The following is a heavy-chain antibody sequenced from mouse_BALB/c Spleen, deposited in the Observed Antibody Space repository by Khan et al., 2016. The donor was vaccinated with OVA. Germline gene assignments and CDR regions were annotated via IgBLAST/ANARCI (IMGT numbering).Heavy chain of an antibody. Sequence: VQLQQSGPGLVKPSQSLSLTCTVTGYSITSDYAWNWIRQFPGNKLEWMGYIRYSGSTSYNPSLKSRISITRDTSKNQFFLQLNSVTTEDTATYYCARWDYGNYGYFDYWGQGTTLTVSS. CDR2: IRYSGST. D-gene: IGHD2-1*01. V-gene: IGHV3-2*02. CDR1: GYSITSDYA. J-gene: IGHJ2*01. CDR3: ARWDYGNYGYFDY.